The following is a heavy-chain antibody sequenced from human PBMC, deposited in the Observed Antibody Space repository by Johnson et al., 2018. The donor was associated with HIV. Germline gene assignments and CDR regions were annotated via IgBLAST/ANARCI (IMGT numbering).Heavy chain of an antibody. Sequence: EVQLVESGGGVVQPGRSLKLSCAASGFTFSTYGINWVRQAPGKGLEWVGRITCKTDVWTTDYAAPVKGRFTISRDDSKNTLYLQMNSLRAEDTAVYYCARGGRGSGNPWSAFDIWGHGTMVTVSS. D-gene: IGHD2-15*01. CDR1: GFTFSTYG. J-gene: IGHJ3*02. CDR3: ARGGRGSGNPWSAFDI. V-gene: IGHV3-15*01. CDR2: ITCKTDVWTT.